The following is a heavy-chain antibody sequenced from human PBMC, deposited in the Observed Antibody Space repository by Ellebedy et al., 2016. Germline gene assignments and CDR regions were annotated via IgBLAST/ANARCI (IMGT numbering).Heavy chain of an antibody. Sequence: GSLRLSXAVYGGSFSGYYWSWIRQPPGKGLEWIGEINHSGSTNYNPSLKSRVTISVDTSKNQFSLKLSSVTAADTAVYYCARGVGADDYWGQGTLVTVSS. D-gene: IGHD1-26*01. V-gene: IGHV4-34*01. CDR3: ARGVGADDY. CDR2: INHSGST. CDR1: GGSFSGYY. J-gene: IGHJ4*02.